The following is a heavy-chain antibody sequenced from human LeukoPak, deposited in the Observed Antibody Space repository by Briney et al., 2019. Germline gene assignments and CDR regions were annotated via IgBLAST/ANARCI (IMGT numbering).Heavy chain of an antibody. V-gene: IGHV3-7*03. CDR2: IKQDGSEK. Sequence: GGSLRLSCAASGFTFSSYWMSWVRQAPGKGLEWVANIKQDGSEKYYVDSVKGRFTISRDNAKNSLFLQMNSLRSDDTAVYYCARTSDLGYYYGMDVWGQGTTVTVSS. CDR3: ARTSDLGYYYGMDV. CDR1: GFTFSSYW. J-gene: IGHJ6*02.